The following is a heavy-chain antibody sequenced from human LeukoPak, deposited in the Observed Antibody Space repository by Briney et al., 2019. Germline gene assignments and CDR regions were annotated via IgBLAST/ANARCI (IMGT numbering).Heavy chain of an antibody. J-gene: IGHJ4*02. D-gene: IGHD3-3*01. CDR1: GFTFSDYF. CDR2: IGPSSDNI. CDR3: TGADFWSGVSFDY. V-gene: IGHV3-11*04. Sequence: GGSLRLSCAASGFTFSDYFMSWIRQAPEKGLEWVSYIGPSSDNINYADSVKGRFTVSRDNAKNSVYLQMNSLRAEDTAVYYCTGADFWSGVSFDYWGRGTLVTVSS.